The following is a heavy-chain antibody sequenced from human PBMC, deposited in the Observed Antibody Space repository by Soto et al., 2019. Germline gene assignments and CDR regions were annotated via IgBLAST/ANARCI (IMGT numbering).Heavy chain of an antibody. V-gene: IGHV1-18*01. Sequence: QVQLVQSGAEVKKPGASVKVSCKASGYTFTSYGISWVRQATGQGLEWMGWISDNNGNTNYAHKHQGRVTMTTDTSPSTAYMELRRVRSDDTAVYYCERGTTVEKGNYWGQGTRVTVTS. CDR2: ISDNNGNT. CDR3: ERGTTVEKGNY. D-gene: IGHD4-17*01. CDR1: GYTFTSYG. J-gene: IGHJ4*02.